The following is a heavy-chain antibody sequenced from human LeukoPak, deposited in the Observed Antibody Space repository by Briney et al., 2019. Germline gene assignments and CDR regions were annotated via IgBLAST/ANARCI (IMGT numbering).Heavy chain of an antibody. CDR2: LSDSGTTT. J-gene: IGHJ4*02. CDR1: GFTFRNYG. V-gene: IGHV3-23*01. Sequence: GGSLRLSCAASGFTFRNYGMSWVRQAPGKGLEWVSALSDSGTTTYYADSVKGRFTISRDISKNTLYLQMNSLRAEDTAVYYCAKGGAVIVGATGGFDYWGQGTLVTVSS. D-gene: IGHD1-26*01. CDR3: AKGGAVIVGATGGFDY.